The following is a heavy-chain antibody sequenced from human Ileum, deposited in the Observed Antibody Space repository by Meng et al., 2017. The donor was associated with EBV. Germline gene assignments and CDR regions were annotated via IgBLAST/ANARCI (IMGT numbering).Heavy chain of an antibody. CDR2: IYHSGST. D-gene: IGHD6-19*01. Sequence: QVRLQDPGPGLVKPSGTLPLTCAVSGGSISSSNWWSWVRQPPGKGLEWIGEIYHSGSTNYNPSLKSRVTMSVDKSKNQFSLNLSSVTAADTAVYYCARVGQWLPIDYWGQGTLVTVSS. CDR1: GGSISSSNW. V-gene: IGHV4-4*02. J-gene: IGHJ4*02. CDR3: ARVGQWLPIDY.